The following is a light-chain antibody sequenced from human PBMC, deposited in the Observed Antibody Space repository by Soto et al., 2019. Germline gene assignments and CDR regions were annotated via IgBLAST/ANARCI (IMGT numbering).Light chain of an antibody. CDR2: EVS. CDR1: SSDVGAYNY. Sequence: QSALTQPASVSGSPGQSITISCTGTSSDVGAYNYVSWYQQHPDKAPKLMIYEVSNRPSGLSNRFSGSKSVNTASLTISGLQAEDEADYYCTSYTSSSSWVFGGGTKVTVL. CDR3: TSYTSSSSWV. V-gene: IGLV2-14*01. J-gene: IGLJ3*02.